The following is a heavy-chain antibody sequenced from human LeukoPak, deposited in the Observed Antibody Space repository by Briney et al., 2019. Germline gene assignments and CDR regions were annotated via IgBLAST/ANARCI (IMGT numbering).Heavy chain of an antibody. V-gene: IGHV4-4*07. Sequence: PSETLSLTCTVSGGSITSYYWNWIRQPAGERLGWIGRISTSGNTNYNPSLTSRVTMSVDTSTNQLSLRLSSVTAADTAVYYCARDQNWLLDFWGQGTLVTVSS. J-gene: IGHJ4*02. CDR2: ISTSGNT. CDR3: ARDQNWLLDF. CDR1: GGSITSYY. D-gene: IGHD1-1*01.